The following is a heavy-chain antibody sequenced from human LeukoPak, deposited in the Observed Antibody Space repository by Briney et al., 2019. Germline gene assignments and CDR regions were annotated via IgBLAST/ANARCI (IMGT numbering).Heavy chain of an antibody. D-gene: IGHD3-10*01. J-gene: IGHJ4*02. CDR3: ADQIGEKVDY. CDR2: IYYSGST. Sequence: PSETLSLTCTVSGGSISSSSYYWGWIRQPPGKGLEWIGSIYYSGSTYYNPSLKSRVTISVDTSKNQFSLKLSSVTAADMAVYYCADQIGEKVDYWGQGTLVTVSS. CDR1: GGSISSSSYY. V-gene: IGHV4-39*01.